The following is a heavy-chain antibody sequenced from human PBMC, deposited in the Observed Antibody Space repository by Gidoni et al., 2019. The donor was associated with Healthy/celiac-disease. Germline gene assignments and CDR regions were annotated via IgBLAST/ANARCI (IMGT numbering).Heavy chain of an antibody. V-gene: IGHV4-39*01. D-gene: IGHD2-15*01. CDR3: ASLGYCSGGSCYPDAFDI. J-gene: IGHJ3*02. CDR1: GGSISSSSYY. Sequence: QLQLQESGPGLVKPSETLSLTCTVSGGSISSSSYYWGWIRQPPGKGLEWIGSIYFSGGTYYNPSLKSRVTISVDTSKNQFSLKLSSVTAADTAVYYCASLGYCSGGSCYPDAFDIWGQGTMVTVSS. CDR2: IYFSGGT.